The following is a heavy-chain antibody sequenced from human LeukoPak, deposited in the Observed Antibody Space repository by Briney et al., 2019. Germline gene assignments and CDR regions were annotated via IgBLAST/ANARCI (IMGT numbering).Heavy chain of an antibody. D-gene: IGHD2-15*01. CDR1: GLTVSSNY. V-gene: IGHV3-30-3*01. J-gene: IGHJ4*02. Sequence: GGSLRLSCAASGLTVSSNYMNWVRQAPGKGLEWVAVISYDGSNKYYADSVKGRFTISRDNSKNTLYLQMNSLRAEDTAVYYCARAWRKDSRYCSGGSCLGYYFDYWGQGTLVTVSS. CDR2: ISYDGSNK. CDR3: ARAWRKDSRYCSGGSCLGYYFDY.